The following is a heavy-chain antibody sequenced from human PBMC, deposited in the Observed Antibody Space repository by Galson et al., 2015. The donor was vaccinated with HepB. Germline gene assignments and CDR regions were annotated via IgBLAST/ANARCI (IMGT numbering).Heavy chain of an antibody. D-gene: IGHD3-3*01. CDR3: TYLYDFWSGYSEKDAFDI. V-gene: IGHV3-73*01. J-gene: IGHJ3*02. CDR1: GFTFSGSA. CDR2: IRSKANSYAT. Sequence: LRLSCAASGFTFSGSAMHWVRQASGKGLEWVGRIRSKANSYATAYAASVKGRFTISRDDSKNTAYLQMNSLKTEDTAVYYCTYLYDFWSGYSEKDAFDIWGQGTMVTVSS.